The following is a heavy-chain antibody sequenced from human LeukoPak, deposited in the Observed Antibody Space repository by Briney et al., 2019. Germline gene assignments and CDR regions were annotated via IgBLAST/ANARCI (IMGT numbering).Heavy chain of an antibody. CDR2: INWNGGST. D-gene: IGHD3-3*01. V-gene: IGHV3-20*04. J-gene: IGHJ4*02. Sequence: GGSLRLSCAASGFTIDDYGMSWVRQAPGKGLEWVSGINWNGGSTGYADSVKGRFTISRDNAKNSLYLQMNSLRAEDTALYYCARALPFWSGYYFDYWGQGTLVTVSS. CDR3: ARALPFWSGYYFDY. CDR1: GFTIDDYG.